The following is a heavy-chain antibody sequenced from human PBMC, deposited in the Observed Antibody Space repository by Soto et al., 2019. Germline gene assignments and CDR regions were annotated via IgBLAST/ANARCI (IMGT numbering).Heavy chain of an antibody. J-gene: IGHJ6*02. CDR1: GFTFSSYG. CDR3: AKLRYYDSSGKGPSYYGMDV. CDR2: ISYDGSNK. V-gene: IGHV3-30*18. Sequence: GGSLRLSCAASGFTFSSYGMHWVRQAPGKGLEWVAVISYDGSNKYYADSVKGRFTISRDNSKNTLYLQMNSLRAEDTAVYYCAKLRYYDSSGKGPSYYGMDVWGQGTTVTVSS. D-gene: IGHD3-22*01.